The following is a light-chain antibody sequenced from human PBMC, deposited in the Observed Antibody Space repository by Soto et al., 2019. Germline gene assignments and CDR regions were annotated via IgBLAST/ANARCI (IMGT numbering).Light chain of an antibody. CDR1: QSVSSSH. Sequence: DIVMTHAPSTLSRSPFQIATLSCRASQSVSSSHLAWYQQKPGQAPRLLIYSASSRATGIPDRFSGSGSGTDFTLTISRLEPEDFEVYYCQRYGAFGQGTKVDIK. CDR3: QRYGA. V-gene: IGKV3-20*01. J-gene: IGKJ1*01. CDR2: SAS.